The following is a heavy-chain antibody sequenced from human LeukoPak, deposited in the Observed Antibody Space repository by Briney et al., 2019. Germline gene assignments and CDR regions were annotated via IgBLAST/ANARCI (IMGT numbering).Heavy chain of an antibody. CDR3: AREENGMDV. CDR2: IYHSGST. V-gene: IGHV4-30-2*01. Sequence: NASETLSLTCAVSGGSISSGGYSWSWIRQPPGKGLEWIGYIYHSGSTYYNPSLKSRVTISVDRSKNQFSLKLSSVTAADTAVHYCAREENGMDVGGQGTTVTVSS. J-gene: IGHJ6*02. CDR1: GGSISSGGYS.